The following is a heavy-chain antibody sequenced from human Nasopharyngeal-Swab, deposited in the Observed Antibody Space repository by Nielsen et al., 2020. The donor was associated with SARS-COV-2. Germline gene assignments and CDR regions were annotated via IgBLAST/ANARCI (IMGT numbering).Heavy chain of an antibody. Sequence: GESLKISCTASGFTFGDYAMSWVRQAPGKGLEWVGFIRSKAYGGTTEYAASVKGRFTISRDDSKSIAYLQMNSLKTEDTAVYYCSSEGILTGYIYYYGMDVWGQGTTVTVSS. J-gene: IGHJ6*02. CDR3: SSEGILTGYIYYYGMDV. D-gene: IGHD3-9*01. V-gene: IGHV3-49*04. CDR2: IRSKAYGGTT. CDR1: GFTFGDYA.